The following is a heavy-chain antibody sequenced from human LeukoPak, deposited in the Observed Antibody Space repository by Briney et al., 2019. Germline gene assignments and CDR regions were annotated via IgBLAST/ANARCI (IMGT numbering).Heavy chain of an antibody. V-gene: IGHV1-18*04. J-gene: IGHJ4*02. D-gene: IGHD2-15*01. CDR3: ARSYCSGGSCYPILDFDY. CDR2: IRAYNGNT. Sequence: ASVKVCCKAAGSTFTSYGISWVRQAPGQGLEWMGWIRAYNGNTNYAKTLQGRVTMTTDPSTSTAYMELRSLRSDDTAVYYCARSYCSGGSCYPILDFDYWGQGTLVTVSS. CDR1: GSTFTSYG.